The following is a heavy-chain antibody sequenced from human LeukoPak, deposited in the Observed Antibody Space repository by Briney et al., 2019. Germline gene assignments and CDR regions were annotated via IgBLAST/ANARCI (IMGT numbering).Heavy chain of an antibody. CDR1: GGTFSSYA. Sequence: ASVEVSCKASGGTFSSYAISWVRQAPGQGLEWMGGIIPIFGTANYAQKFQGRVTITADESTSTAYMELSSLRSEDTAVYYCARIPGEDYDSSGLDYWGQGTLVTVSS. J-gene: IGHJ4*02. V-gene: IGHV1-69*13. D-gene: IGHD3-22*01. CDR2: IIPIFGTA. CDR3: ARIPGEDYDSSGLDY.